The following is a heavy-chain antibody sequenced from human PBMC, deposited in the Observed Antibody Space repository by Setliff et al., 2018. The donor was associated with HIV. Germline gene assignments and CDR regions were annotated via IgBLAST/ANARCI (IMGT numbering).Heavy chain of an antibody. V-gene: IGHV1-8*01. Sequence: ASVKVSCKASGYTFTKFDINWVRQATGQGLEWMGRMNPNSGNTGFAQKFQGRVTMTRNTSISTAYMELRSLRSEDTAVYYCARGPLPGGWYVYFDYWGQGTLVTVSS. D-gene: IGHD6-19*01. CDR2: MNPNSGNT. CDR3: ARGPLPGGWYVYFDY. J-gene: IGHJ4*02. CDR1: GYTFTKFD.